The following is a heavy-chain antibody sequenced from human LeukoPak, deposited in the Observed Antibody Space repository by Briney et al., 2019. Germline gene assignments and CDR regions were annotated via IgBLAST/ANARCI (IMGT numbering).Heavy chain of an antibody. CDR1: GFTFGNAW. CDR2: IKSKTDGGTT. J-gene: IGHJ4*02. CDR3: TTRDGYSFYYFDY. D-gene: IGHD5-24*01. Sequence: GSLRLSCAASGFTFGNAWMSWVRQAPGKGLEWVGRIKSKTDGGTTDYAAPVKGRFTISGDDSKNTLYLQMNSLKTEDTAVYYCTTRDGYSFYYFDYWGQGTLVTVSS. V-gene: IGHV3-15*01.